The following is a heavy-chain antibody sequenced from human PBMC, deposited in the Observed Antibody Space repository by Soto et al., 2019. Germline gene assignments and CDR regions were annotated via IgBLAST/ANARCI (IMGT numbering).Heavy chain of an antibody. CDR1: GYSFTSYC. V-gene: IGHV5-51*01. D-gene: IGHD6-19*01. J-gene: IGHJ6*02. CDR3: ARPREAGKNYYGVDV. CDR2: IYPGDSDT. Sequence: PGESLKISCKGSGYSFTSYCTGWVGQMPGKGLEWMGIIYPGDSDTRYSPSFQGQVTISADKSISTAYLQWSSLKASDTAMYYCARPREAGKNYYGVDVWGQGTTVTVSS.